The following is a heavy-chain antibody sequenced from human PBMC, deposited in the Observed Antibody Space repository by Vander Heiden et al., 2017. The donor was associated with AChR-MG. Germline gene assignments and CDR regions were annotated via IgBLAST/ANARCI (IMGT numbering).Heavy chain of an antibody. CDR2: ISGSGGST. CDR1: GFTFSSYA. D-gene: IGHD6-13*01. V-gene: IGHV3-23*01. CDR3: ANEAAGTVPYYYYMDV. Sequence: EVQLLESGGGLVQPGGSLRLSCAASGFTFSSYAMSWVRQAPGKGLEWVSAISGSGGSTYYADSVKGRFTISRDNSKNTLYLQMNSLRAEDTAVYYCANEAAGTVPYYYYMDVWGKGTTVTVSS. J-gene: IGHJ6*03.